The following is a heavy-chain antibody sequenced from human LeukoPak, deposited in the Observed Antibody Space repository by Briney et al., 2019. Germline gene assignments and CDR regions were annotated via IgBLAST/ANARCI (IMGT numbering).Heavy chain of an antibody. CDR2: ISESDNSI. CDR3: AELGITMIGGV. V-gene: IGHV3-11*04. Sequence: GGSLRLSCAASGFTFSDYYMSWIRQAPGKGLEWLSYISESDNSIYYADSVKGRFTISRDNAKNSLYLQMNSLRAEDTAVYYCAELGITMIGGVWGKGTTVTISS. J-gene: IGHJ6*04. D-gene: IGHD3-10*02. CDR1: GFTFSDYY.